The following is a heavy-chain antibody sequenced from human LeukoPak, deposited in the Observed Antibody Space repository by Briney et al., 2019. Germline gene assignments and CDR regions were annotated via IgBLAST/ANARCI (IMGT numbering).Heavy chain of an antibody. J-gene: IGHJ3*02. CDR3: AIAGGGSDAFDI. CDR1: GYTFTGYF. D-gene: IGHD2-15*01. CDR2: INPNTGGT. Sequence: GASVKVSCKAFGYTFTGYFMHWVRQAPEQGLEWMGRINPNTGGTNYAQKFQGRVTMTRDTSISTAYMELSRLRSDDTAVYYCAIAGGGSDAFDIWGQGTMVTVSS. V-gene: IGHV1-2*06.